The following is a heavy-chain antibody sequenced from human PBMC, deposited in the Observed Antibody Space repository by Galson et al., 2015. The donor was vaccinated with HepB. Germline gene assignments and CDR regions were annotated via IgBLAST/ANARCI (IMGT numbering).Heavy chain of an antibody. V-gene: IGHV1-69*13. CDR2: IIPIFGTA. J-gene: IGHJ4*02. CDR3: ARDRGGEQYQLLDFDY. CDR1: GGTFSSYA. Sequence: SVKVSCKASGGTFSSYAISWVRQAPGQGLEWMGGIIPIFGTANYAQKFQGRVTITADESTSTAYMELSSLRSEDTAVYYCARDRGGEQYQLLDFDYWGQGTLVTVSS. D-gene: IGHD2-2*01.